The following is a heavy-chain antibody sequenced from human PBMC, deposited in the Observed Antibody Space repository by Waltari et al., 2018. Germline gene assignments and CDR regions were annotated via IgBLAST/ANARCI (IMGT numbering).Heavy chain of an antibody. CDR2: ISRSGSYI. Sequence: EVQLVESGGGLVKPGGSLRLSCGASGLTFSSYEMNWVRQAPGKGLEWVSSISRSGSYIYYADSLKGRFTISRDNAKNSLYLQMNSLRADDTAVYYCASSNGDYWGQGTLVTVPS. D-gene: IGHD2-8*01. CDR3: ASSNGDY. J-gene: IGHJ4*02. V-gene: IGHV3-21*01. CDR1: GLTFSSYE.